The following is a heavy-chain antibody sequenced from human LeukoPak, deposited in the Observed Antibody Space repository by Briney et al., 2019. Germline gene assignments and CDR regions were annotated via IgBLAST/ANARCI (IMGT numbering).Heavy chain of an antibody. V-gene: IGHV3-74*01. CDR3: ARAGLGYCSGGSCLNWFDP. CDR2: INSDGSST. J-gene: IGHJ5*02. D-gene: IGHD2-15*01. Sequence: GGSLRLSCAASGFTFSSYWMHWVRQAPGKGLVWVSRINSDGSSTSYADSVKGRFTISRDNAKNTLYLQMNSLRAEDTAVYYCARAGLGYCSGGSCLNWFDPWGQGTLVTVSS. CDR1: GFTFSSYW.